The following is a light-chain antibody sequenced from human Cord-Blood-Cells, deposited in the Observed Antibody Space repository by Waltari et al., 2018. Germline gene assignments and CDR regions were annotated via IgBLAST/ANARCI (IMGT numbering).Light chain of an antibody. J-gene: IGKJ4*01. CDR1: QSVSSY. CDR3: QQRSNWPPT. V-gene: IGKV3-11*01. CDR2: DAS. Sequence: EIVLTQSPATLSLSPGERATLSCRASQSVSSYLAWYQQKPGQAPRPLIYDASNRATGIPARFSGSGSGTDCTLTISSLEPEDLAVYYCQQRSNWPPTFGGGTKVEIK.